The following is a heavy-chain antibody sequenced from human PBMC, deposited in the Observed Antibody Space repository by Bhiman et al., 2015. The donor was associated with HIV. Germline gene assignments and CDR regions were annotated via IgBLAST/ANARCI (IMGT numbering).Heavy chain of an antibody. CDR3: AREDCSSTSCYQGDAFDI. V-gene: IGHV3-48*03. CDR2: ISSSGSTI. J-gene: IGHJ3*02. CDR1: GFTFSSYE. D-gene: IGHD2-2*01. Sequence: EVQLVESGGGLVQPGGSLRLSCAASGFTFSSYEMNWVRQAPGKGLEWVSYISSSGSTIYYADSVKGRFTISRDNAKNSLYLQMNSLRAEDTAVYYCAREDCSSTSCYQGDAFDIWGQGTMVTVSS.